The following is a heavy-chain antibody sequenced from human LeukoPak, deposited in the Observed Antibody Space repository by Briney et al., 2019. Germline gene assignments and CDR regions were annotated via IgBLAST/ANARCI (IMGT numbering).Heavy chain of an antibody. CDR2: INHSGST. CDR3: AGGKITMVRGVIIKRRAEYGTDV. Sequence: PSETLSLTCAVYGGSFSGYYWSWIRQPPGKGLEWIGEINHSGSTNYNPSLKSRVTISVDTSKNQFSLKLSSVTAADTAVYYCAGGKITMVRGVIIKRRAEYGTDVWGQGTTVTVSS. J-gene: IGHJ6*02. D-gene: IGHD3-10*01. V-gene: IGHV4-34*01. CDR1: GGSFSGYY.